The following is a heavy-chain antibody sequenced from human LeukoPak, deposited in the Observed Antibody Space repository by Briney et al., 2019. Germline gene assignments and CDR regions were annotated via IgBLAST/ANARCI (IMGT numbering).Heavy chain of an antibody. D-gene: IGHD2-21*01. CDR3: ARPSIPPGWFDP. Sequence: SETLSLTCTVSGGSISSYYWSWIRQPPGEGLEWIGYIYYSGSTNYNPSLKSRVTISVDTSKNQFSLKLSSVTAADTAVYYCARPSIPPGWFDPWGQGTLVTVSS. J-gene: IGHJ5*02. CDR2: IYYSGST. CDR1: GGSISSYY. V-gene: IGHV4-59*08.